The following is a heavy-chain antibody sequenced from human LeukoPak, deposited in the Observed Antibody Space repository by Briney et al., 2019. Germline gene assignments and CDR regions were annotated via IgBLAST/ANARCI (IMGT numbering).Heavy chain of an antibody. Sequence: GRSLRLSCAASGFTFSSYGMHWVRQAPGKGLEWVAVISYDGSNKYYADSVKGRFTISRDNSKNTLYLQMNSLRAEDTAVYYCAKLNSGSFFDYWGQGTLVTVSS. CDR3: AKLNSGSFFDY. CDR2: ISYDGSNK. D-gene: IGHD1-26*01. CDR1: GFTFSSYG. J-gene: IGHJ4*02. V-gene: IGHV3-30*18.